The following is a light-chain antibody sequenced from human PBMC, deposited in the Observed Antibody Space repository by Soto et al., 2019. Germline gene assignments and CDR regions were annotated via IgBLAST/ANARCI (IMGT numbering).Light chain of an antibody. CDR1: QSIRTT. V-gene: IGKV1-39*01. CDR3: QQSYSSPYT. J-gene: IGKJ3*01. Sequence: DIQMTQSPSSLSASVGDRVTITCRASQSIRTTLNWYQQKPGEAPKLLIYAASNLQNGVPSRFSGSGSETDFTLTIISLQPDDFATYYCQQSYSSPYTFGPGTKVDVK. CDR2: AAS.